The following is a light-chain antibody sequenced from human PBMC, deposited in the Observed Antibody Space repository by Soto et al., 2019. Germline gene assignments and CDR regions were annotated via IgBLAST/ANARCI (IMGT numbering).Light chain of an antibody. CDR2: EVT. J-gene: IGLJ2*01. CDR3: TSYSSSSPVL. Sequence: QSVLTQPASVSGSLGQSITISCTGTSSDVGAYNYVSWYQQHPDKAPKLLIFEVTNRPSGVSGRFSGSKSGIPASLSIFGLQPEDEADYYCTSYSSSSPVLFGGGTKLTVL. CDR1: SSDVGAYNY. V-gene: IGLV2-14*01.